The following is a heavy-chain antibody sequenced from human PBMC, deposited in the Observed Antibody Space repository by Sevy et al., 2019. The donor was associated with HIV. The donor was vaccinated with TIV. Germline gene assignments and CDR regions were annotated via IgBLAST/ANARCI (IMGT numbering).Heavy chain of an antibody. V-gene: IGHV3-30*18. CDR1: GFTFSSYG. Sequence: GGSLRLSCAASGFTFSSYGMHWVRQAPGKGLEWVAVISYDGSNKYYADSVKGRFTISRDNSKNTLYLQMNSLRAEDTAVYYCAKVIAVAGTGSPFDYWGQGTLVTVSS. D-gene: IGHD6-19*01. CDR3: AKVIAVAGTGSPFDY. J-gene: IGHJ4*02. CDR2: ISYDGSNK.